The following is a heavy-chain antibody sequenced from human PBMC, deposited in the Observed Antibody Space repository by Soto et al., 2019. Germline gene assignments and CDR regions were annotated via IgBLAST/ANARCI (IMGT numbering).Heavy chain of an antibody. Sequence: QVHLVESGGGVVQPGNSLTLSCAESGFRVSTHVIHWVRQVPGKGLEWVAVLWYDGSSEYYADSVKGRFTISRDNSKNMMYLQMNNLRVEDTAIYYCARVPRFDTWYFDYWGPGTKATVSS. J-gene: IGHJ4*02. CDR1: GFRVSTHV. CDR3: ARVPRFDTWYFDY. D-gene: IGHD6-13*01. V-gene: IGHV3-33*01. CDR2: LWYDGSSE.